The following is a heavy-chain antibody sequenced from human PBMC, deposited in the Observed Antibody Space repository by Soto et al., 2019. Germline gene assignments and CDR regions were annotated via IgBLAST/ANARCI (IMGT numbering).Heavy chain of an antibody. D-gene: IGHD3-22*01. J-gene: IGHJ4*02. CDR2: INPNSGDT. Sequence: ASMKVSCKASGYTFTGYFLHWVRQAPGQGLEWMGWINPNSGDTNYAQKFQGRVTMTRDTSINTAYMELRRLSSDDTAVHYCARVKNYYDSGGPYDYWGQGXLVTVSS. V-gene: IGHV1-2*02. CDR3: ARVKNYYDSGGPYDY. CDR1: GYTFTGYF.